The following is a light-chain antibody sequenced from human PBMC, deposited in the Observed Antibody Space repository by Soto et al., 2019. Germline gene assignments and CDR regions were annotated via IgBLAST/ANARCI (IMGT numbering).Light chain of an antibody. CDR3: QSYDSSLSGWV. Sequence: QSVLTQPPSVSGAPGQRVTISCTGSSSNIGAGYDVHWYQQLPETAPKLLIYGNSNRPSGVPDRSSGSKSGTSASLAITGLQAEDEADYYCQSYDSSLSGWVFGGGTKVTVL. CDR2: GNS. V-gene: IGLV1-40*01. CDR1: SSNIGAGYD. J-gene: IGLJ3*02.